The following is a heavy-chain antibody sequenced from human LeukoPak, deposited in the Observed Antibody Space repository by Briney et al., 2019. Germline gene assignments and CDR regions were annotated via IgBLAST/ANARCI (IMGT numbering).Heavy chain of an antibody. Sequence: GGSLRLSCEASGFTFSNYDMNWVRQAPGQGLEWVSGISGSGGNTYYADSVKGRFTISRDNSKNMLYLQMNSLRADDTAVFYCVKWVDSSSWYLRSWFDPWGQGTLVTVSS. CDR1: GFTFSNYD. CDR2: ISGSGGNT. D-gene: IGHD6-13*01. V-gene: IGHV3-23*01. J-gene: IGHJ5*02. CDR3: VKWVDSSSWYLRSWFDP.